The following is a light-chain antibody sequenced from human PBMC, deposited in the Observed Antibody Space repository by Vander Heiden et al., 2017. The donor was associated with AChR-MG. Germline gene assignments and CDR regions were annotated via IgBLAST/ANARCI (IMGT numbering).Light chain of an antibody. J-gene: IGLJ3*02. CDR2: EVT. V-gene: IGLV2-14*01. CDR1: TSNIDDYRY. CDR3: TSYTSGKSPSGV. Sequence: QSAPTQSASVSGSPGQSLTISCTGATSNIDDYRYVSWYQQYPGKAHKLISYEVTKRPSGVSDRFSGSKSGNTASLTISGIHAEDEANDYCTSYTSGKSPSGVFGRGTKLTVL.